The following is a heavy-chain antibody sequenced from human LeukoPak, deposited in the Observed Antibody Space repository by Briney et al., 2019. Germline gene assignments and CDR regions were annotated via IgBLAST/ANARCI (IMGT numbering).Heavy chain of an antibody. CDR2: IKSKTDGGTT. CDR1: GFTFSNAW. Sequence: GGTLRLSCAASGFTFSNAWMSWVRQAPGKGLEWVGRIKSKTDGGTTDYAAPVKGRFTISRDDSKNTLYLQINSLKIEDTAMYYCYTSITDYWGQGTLVTVSS. J-gene: IGHJ4*02. CDR3: YTSITDY. D-gene: IGHD2-21*01. V-gene: IGHV3-15*01.